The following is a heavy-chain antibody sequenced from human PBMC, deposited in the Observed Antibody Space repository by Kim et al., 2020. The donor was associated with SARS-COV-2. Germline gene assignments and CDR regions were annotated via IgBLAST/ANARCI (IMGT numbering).Heavy chain of an antibody. V-gene: IGHV3-11*01. CDR1: GFTFSDYY. J-gene: IGHJ6*02. CDR2: ISSSGSTI. CDR3: ASVRGAAAPFYYYYYCMDV. D-gene: IGHD2-2*01. Sequence: GGSLRLSCAASGFTFSDYYMSWIRQAPGKGLEWVSYISSSGSTIYYADSVKGRFTISRDNAKNSLYLQMNSLRADDTAVYYCASVRGAAAPFYYYYYCMDVWGQGTTVTVSS.